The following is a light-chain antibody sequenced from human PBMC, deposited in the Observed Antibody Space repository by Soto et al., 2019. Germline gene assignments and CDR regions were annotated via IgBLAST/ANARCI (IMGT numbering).Light chain of an antibody. J-gene: IGKJ1*01. CDR3: QQYDNWTWT. CDR2: GAS. V-gene: IGKV3-15*01. Sequence: EIAMTQSPATLSVSPGERATLSCRASQSVSSNLAWYQQKPGQAPRLLIYGASTRATGIPARFSGSGSGTEFTLTINSLQSEDFAVYYCQQYDNWTWTFGQGTKVDTK. CDR1: QSVSSN.